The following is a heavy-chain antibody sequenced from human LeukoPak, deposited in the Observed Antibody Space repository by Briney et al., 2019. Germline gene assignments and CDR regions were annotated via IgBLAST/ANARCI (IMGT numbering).Heavy chain of an antibody. J-gene: IGHJ4*02. D-gene: IGHD2-15*01. CDR3: ARDVRGALDF. Sequence: GGSLRLSCAASGFTFSRYWMAWGRQAPGKGLEWVANIRGDAGDKGSADAVKGRFTISKDNDKNSLHLQMNSLTAEDPAVYYCARDVRGALDFWGQGTLVVVSS. CDR1: GFTFSRYW. V-gene: IGHV3-7*01. CDR2: IRGDAGDK.